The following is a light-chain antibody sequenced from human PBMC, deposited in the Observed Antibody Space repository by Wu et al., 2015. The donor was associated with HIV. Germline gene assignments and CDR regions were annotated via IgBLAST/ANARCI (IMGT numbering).Light chain of an antibody. Sequence: EIVMTQSPATLSVSPGERATLSCRASQSVSSNLAWYQQKPGQAPRPLIYGASTRATGIPARFSGSGSGTEFTLTISSLQSEDFAVYYCQQYNNWPRAFGRRDQRWK. CDR2: GAS. CDR1: QSVSSN. V-gene: IGKV3-15*01. CDR3: QQYNNWPRA. J-gene: IGKJ1*01.